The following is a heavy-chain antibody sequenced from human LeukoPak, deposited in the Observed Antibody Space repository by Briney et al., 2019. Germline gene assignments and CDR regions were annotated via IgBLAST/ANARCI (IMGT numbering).Heavy chain of an antibody. CDR3: ARESTAVGDYYFDY. CDR2: MNSGGSSR. V-gene: IGHV3-74*01. J-gene: IGHJ4*02. D-gene: IGHD3-16*01. CDR1: GFIFSNYW. Sequence: GGSLRLSCAASGFIFSNYWMNWVRQAPGKGLMWVSRMNSGGSSRTYADSVKGRFTISRDNAKNTLYLQMNSLRAEDLAVYYCARESTAVGDYYFDYWGQGILVAVSS.